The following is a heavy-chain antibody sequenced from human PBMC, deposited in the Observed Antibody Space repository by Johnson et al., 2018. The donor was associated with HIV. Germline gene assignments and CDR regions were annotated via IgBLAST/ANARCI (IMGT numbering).Heavy chain of an antibody. D-gene: IGHD1-26*01. V-gene: IGHV3-15*01. CDR1: GFTFNNAW. CDR3: STHSDVGRPDAVDI. J-gene: IGHJ3*02. Sequence: VQLVESGGGLVQPGGSLRLSCAASGFTFNNAWMSWVRQAPGKGLEWVGRIKSKTDGGTTDYTVPVKGRFTIPRDDSNYTLYLQMNSLKTEDTAVYYCSTHSDVGRPDAVDIWGQGTMVTVSS. CDR2: IKSKTDGGTT.